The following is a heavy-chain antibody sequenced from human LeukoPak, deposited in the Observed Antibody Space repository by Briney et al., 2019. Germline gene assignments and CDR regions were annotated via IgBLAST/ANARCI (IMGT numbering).Heavy chain of an antibody. J-gene: IGHJ4*02. CDR1: GGSISNFH. V-gene: IGHV4-59*12. CDR3: AREGSLGSTSCYNY. CDR2: TPYSGNSGST. D-gene: IGHD2-2*02. Sequence: SETLSLTCSFSGGSISNFHWSWIRQPPGKRLEWIGSTPYSGNSGSTDYNPSLRSRVTISVDTSKNQFSLKLSSVTAADTAVYYCAREGSLGSTSCYNYWGQGTLVTVSS.